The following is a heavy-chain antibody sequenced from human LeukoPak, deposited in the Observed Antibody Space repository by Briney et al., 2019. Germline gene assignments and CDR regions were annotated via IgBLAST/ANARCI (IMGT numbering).Heavy chain of an antibody. Sequence: SETLSLTCTVSGGSISSSSYYWGWIRQPPGTGLEWIGSIHYSGRTYYNPSLKSRVTISVDMAKNQFSLKLSSVTAADTAVYYCARQGEVFRGYYGSGSPPNFDYWGQGTLVTVSS. CDR2: IHYSGRT. CDR1: GGSISSSSYY. D-gene: IGHD3-10*01. CDR3: ARQGEVFRGYYGSGSPPNFDY. V-gene: IGHV4-39*01. J-gene: IGHJ4*02.